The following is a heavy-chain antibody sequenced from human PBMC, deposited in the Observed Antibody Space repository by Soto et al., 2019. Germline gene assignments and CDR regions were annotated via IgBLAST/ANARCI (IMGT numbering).Heavy chain of an antibody. J-gene: IGHJ6*02. D-gene: IGHD5-12*01. Sequence: QVQLVQSGAEVKKPGASVKVSCKASGYTFTSYGISWVRQAPGQGLEWMGWISAYNGNTNYAQKLQGRVTMTTDTSTSTAYMERRSLTSDATAVYYGARGGGVAKAEYYYYPQGMDVWGQGPTVAVSS. CDR3: ARGGGVAKAEYYYYPQGMDV. CDR2: ISAYNGNT. CDR1: GYTFTSYG. V-gene: IGHV1-18*01.